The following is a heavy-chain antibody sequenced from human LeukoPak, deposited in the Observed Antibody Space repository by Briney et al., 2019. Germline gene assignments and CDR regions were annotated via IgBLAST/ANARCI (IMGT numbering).Heavy chain of an antibody. V-gene: IGHV4-4*07. CDR3: ARDCSSTSCGTYYYYYGMDV. J-gene: IGHJ6*02. D-gene: IGHD2-2*01. Sequence: SETLSLTCTVSGGSISSCYWSWIRQPAGKGLEWIGRIYTSGSTNYNPSLKSRVTMSVDTSKNQFSLKLSSVTAADTAVYYCARDCSSTSCGTYYYYYGMDVWGQGTTVTVSS. CDR2: IYTSGST. CDR1: GGSISSCY.